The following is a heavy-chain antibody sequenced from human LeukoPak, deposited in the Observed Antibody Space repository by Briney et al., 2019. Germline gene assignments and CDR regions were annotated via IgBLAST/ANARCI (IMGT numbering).Heavy chain of an antibody. V-gene: IGHV4-30-4*08. CDR1: DGSISSGDYY. CDR3: ASTINNDYGDYGRFDY. D-gene: IGHD4-17*01. Sequence: SETLSLTCTVSDGSISSGDYYWSWIRQRPGRGLEWIGYIYYSGSTYYNPSLKSRATISVDTSKNQFSLKLSSVTAADTAVYYCASTINNDYGDYGRFDYWGQGTLVTVSS. J-gene: IGHJ4*02. CDR2: IYYSGST.